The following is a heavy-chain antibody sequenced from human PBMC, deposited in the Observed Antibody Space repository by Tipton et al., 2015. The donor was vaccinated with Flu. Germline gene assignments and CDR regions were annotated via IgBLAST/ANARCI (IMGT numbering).Heavy chain of an antibody. CDR1: GFTFSDYW. Sequence: SLRLSCVGSGFTFSDYWISWVRQAPGKGLEWVANINQDGSEKYYVDSVTGRFTISRDNPKNALYLLMSSLRPEDTAVYYCAKDGWDTSGWYPFDYWGQGTLVTVSA. CDR2: INQDGSEK. V-gene: IGHV3-7*01. J-gene: IGHJ4*02. CDR3: AKDGWDTSGWYPFDY. D-gene: IGHD6-19*01.